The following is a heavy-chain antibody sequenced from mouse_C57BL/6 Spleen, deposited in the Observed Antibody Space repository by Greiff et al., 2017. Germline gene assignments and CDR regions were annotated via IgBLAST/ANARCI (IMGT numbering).Heavy chain of an antibody. CDR2: INPSNGGT. CDR3: ARSADYYGSLDY. J-gene: IGHJ2*01. D-gene: IGHD1-1*01. CDR1: GYTFTSYW. V-gene: IGHV1-53*01. Sequence: VQLQQSGTELVKPGASVKLSCKASGYTFTSYWMHWVKQRPGQGLEWIGNINPSNGGTNYNEKFKSKATLTVDKSASTAYMQLSSLTSEASAVYYCARSADYYGSLDYWGQGTTLTVSS.